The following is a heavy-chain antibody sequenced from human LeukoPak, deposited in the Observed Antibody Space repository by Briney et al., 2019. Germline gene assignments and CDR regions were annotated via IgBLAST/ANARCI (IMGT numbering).Heavy chain of an antibody. CDR2: TNSGGTET. Sequence: PGGSLRLSCAASGFTLSSYAMIWVRQAPGKGLEWVSSTNSGGTETDHAESVRGRLTISRDNSKDTLDLQMNSLKAADTAVCYCAKGERYCSGGSGKWLQLWLRGLIYFDYWGQGTLVTVS. CDR3: AKGERYCSGGSGKWLQLWLRGLIYFDY. J-gene: IGHJ4*02. D-gene: IGHD2-15*01. V-gene: IGHV3-23*01. CDR1: GFTLSSYA.